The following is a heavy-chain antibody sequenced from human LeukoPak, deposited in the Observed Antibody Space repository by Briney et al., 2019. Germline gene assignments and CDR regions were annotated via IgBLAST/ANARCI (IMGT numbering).Heavy chain of an antibody. Sequence: ASVKVSCKASGYTFTGYYMHWVRQAPGHGLGWMGWINPDSDYRYYAQRFQGRVTMTRDTSINTAYMQLNRLQSDDTAIYYCARQSRDDAFDIWGQGTMVTVSS. V-gene: IGHV1-2*02. CDR1: GYTFTGYY. D-gene: IGHD5-24*01. J-gene: IGHJ3*02. CDR3: ARQSRDDAFDI. CDR2: INPDSDYR.